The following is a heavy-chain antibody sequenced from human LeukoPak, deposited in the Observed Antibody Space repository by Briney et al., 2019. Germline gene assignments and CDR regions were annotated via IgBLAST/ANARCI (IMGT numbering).Heavy chain of an antibody. CDR2: IDPSDSYT. Sequence: GESLRISCKGSGYSFTSYWISWVGQMPGKGLEWMGRIDPSDSYTNSSPSFQGHVTISADKSISTAYLQWSSLKASDTAMYYCAILVVPAAWTNYYYYYGMDVWGKGTTVTVSS. D-gene: IGHD2-2*01. V-gene: IGHV5-10-1*01. CDR1: GYSFTSYW. CDR3: AILVVPAAWTNYYYYYGMDV. J-gene: IGHJ6*04.